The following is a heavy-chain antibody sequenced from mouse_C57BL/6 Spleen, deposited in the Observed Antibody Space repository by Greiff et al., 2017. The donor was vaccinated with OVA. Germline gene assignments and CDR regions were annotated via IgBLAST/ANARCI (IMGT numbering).Heavy chain of an antibody. J-gene: IGHJ1*03. CDR2: IYYSGTI. V-gene: IGHV3-5*01. CDR3: AREGDYYGSSDWYFDV. CDR1: GISITTGNYR. D-gene: IGHD1-1*01. Sequence: EVQLVESGPGLVKPSQTVFLTCTVTGISITTGNYRWSWIRQFPGNKLEWIGYIYYSGTITYNPSLTSRTTITRDTPKNQFFLEMNSLTAEDTATYYCAREGDYYGSSDWYFDVWGTGTTVTVSS.